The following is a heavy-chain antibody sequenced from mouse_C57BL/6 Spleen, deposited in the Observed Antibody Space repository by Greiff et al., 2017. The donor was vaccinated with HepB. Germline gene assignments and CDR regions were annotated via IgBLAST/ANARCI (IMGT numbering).Heavy chain of an antibody. V-gene: IGHV1-81*01. J-gene: IGHJ4*01. Sequence: VKPQESGAELARPGASVKLSCKASGYTFTSYGISWVKQRTGQGLEWIGEIYPRSGNTYYNEKFKGKATLTADKSSSTAYMELRSLTSEDSAVYFCARGLGRAMDYWGQGTSVTVSS. D-gene: IGHD4-1*01. CDR3: ARGLGRAMDY. CDR1: GYTFTSYG. CDR2: IYPRSGNT.